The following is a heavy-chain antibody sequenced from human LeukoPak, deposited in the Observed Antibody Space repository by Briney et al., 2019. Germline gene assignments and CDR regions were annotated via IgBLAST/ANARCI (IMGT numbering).Heavy chain of an antibody. V-gene: IGHV4-59*01. CDR3: ARVDSSSWHSVFDY. Sequence: SETLSLTCTVSGGSISSYYWSWIRQPPGKGLEWNGYIYYSGSTNYNPSLKSRVTISVDTSKNQFSLKLSSVTAADTAVYYCARVDSSSWHSVFDYWGQGTLVTVSS. CDR1: GGSISSYY. J-gene: IGHJ4*02. D-gene: IGHD6-13*01. CDR2: IYYSGST.